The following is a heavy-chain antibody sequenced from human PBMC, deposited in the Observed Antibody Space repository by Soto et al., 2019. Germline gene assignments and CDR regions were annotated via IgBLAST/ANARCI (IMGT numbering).Heavy chain of an antibody. CDR1: GYTFTSYD. Sequence: ASVKVSCKASGYTFTSYDINWVRQATGQGLEWMGWMNPNSGNTGYAQKFQGRVTMTRDTSISTAYMELSRLRSDDTAVYYCARDSQYYYDSSGPPLAYGMDVWGQGTTVTVSS. J-gene: IGHJ6*02. CDR2: MNPNSGNT. V-gene: IGHV1-8*01. D-gene: IGHD3-22*01. CDR3: ARDSQYYYDSSGPPLAYGMDV.